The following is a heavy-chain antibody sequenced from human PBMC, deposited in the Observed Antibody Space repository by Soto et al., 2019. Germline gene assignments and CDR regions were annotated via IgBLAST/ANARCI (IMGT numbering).Heavy chain of an antibody. V-gene: IGHV3-33*01. J-gene: IGHJ4*02. Sequence: QVQLVESGGGVVQPGGSLRLSCVASGFTFSNFGMHWVRQAPGKGLEWVAVISNDENIKQYADSVRGRFAISRDNSKNTLYLQMTRLRAEDTAIYYCARESEDLTSNFDYWGQGTLVTVSS. CDR2: ISNDENIK. CDR1: GFTFSNFG. CDR3: ARESEDLTSNFDY.